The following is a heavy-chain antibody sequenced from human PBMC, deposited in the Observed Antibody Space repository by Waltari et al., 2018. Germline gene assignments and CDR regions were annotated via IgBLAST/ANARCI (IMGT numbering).Heavy chain of an antibody. V-gene: IGHV3-30*18. Sequence: QVQLVESGGGVVQPGRSLRLSCAASGFTFSSYGMHWVRQAPGKGLEWVAVISYDGSNKYYADSVKGRFTISRDNSKNTLYLQMNSLRAEDTAVYYCAKGSGGYSYGSLVDYWGQGTLVTVSS. D-gene: IGHD5-18*01. CDR2: ISYDGSNK. J-gene: IGHJ4*02. CDR3: AKGSGGYSYGSLVDY. CDR1: GFTFSSYG.